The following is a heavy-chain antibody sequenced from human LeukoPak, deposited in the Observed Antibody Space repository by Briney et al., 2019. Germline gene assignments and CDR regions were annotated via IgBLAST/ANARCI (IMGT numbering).Heavy chain of an antibody. CDR3: TRQWLRVMDV. Sequence: PGGSLRLSCASSGFTFTAYSMNWVRQAPGKGQEWISFISSSGHYIYYADSLKGRFTISRDNTNSSLYLQISTLKAEDTAVYYCTRQWLRVMDVWGKGTTVTVSS. V-gene: IGHV3-21*01. D-gene: IGHD6-19*01. CDR2: ISSSGHYI. CDR1: GFTFTAYS. J-gene: IGHJ6*04.